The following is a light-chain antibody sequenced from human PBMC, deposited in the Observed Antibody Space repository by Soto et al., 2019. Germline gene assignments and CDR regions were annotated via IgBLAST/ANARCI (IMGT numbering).Light chain of an antibody. J-gene: IGLJ2*01. CDR3: SSYATSSPVI. CDR1: SSDVGAYDY. V-gene: IGLV2-14*01. Sequence: QSALTQPASVSGSPGQSITISCTGTSSDVGAYDYVSWYQQHPDKAPKLLIFEVTDRPSGVSHRFSGSKSGNTASLTISGLQPEDEADYYCSSYATSSPVIFGGGTKLTVL. CDR2: EVT.